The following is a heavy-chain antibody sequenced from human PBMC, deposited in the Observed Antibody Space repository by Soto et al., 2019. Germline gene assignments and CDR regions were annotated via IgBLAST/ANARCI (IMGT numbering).Heavy chain of an antibody. J-gene: IGHJ4*02. CDR3: ARVGQGRYYFDY. V-gene: IGHV3-74*01. CDR2: INSDGSTT. CDR1: GFAFSSYW. Sequence: EVHLVESGGGSVQPGGSLRLSCAGSGFAFSSYWIHWVRQVPGKGLVWVSRINSDGSTTSYADSVRGRFTISRDNAKDTLYLQMNSLRAADTALYYCARVGQGRYYFDYWGQGTLVTVSS.